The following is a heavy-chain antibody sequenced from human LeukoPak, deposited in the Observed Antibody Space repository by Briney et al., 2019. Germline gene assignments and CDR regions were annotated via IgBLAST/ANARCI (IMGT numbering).Heavy chain of an antibody. D-gene: IGHD6-6*01. CDR1: GYTFTSYG. V-gene: IGHV1-18*01. Sequence: GASVKVSCKASGYTFTSYGISWVRQAPGQGLEWMGWISAYNGNANYAQKLQGRVTMTTDTSTSTAYMELRSLRSDDTAVYYCARGSSIAARMENDYWGQGTLVTVSS. CDR3: ARGSSIAARMENDY. J-gene: IGHJ4*02. CDR2: ISAYNGNA.